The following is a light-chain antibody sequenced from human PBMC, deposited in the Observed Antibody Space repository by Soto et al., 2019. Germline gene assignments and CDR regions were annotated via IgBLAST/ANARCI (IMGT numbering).Light chain of an antibody. V-gene: IGKV3-20*01. CDR3: QKYNSAPWT. CDR1: ESVSSNY. Sequence: DIVLTQSPDTLSLSPGERATLSCRASESVSSNYLAWYQQKPGQAPRLLIYGASSRATGIPDRFSGSGSGTDFTLTISSLQPEDVATYYCQKYNSAPWTFGQGTKVDIK. CDR2: GAS. J-gene: IGKJ1*01.